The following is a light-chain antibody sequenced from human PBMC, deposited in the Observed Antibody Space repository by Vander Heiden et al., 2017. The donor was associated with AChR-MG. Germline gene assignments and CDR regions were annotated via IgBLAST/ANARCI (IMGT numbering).Light chain of an antibody. CDR1: QRVRTG. Sequence: DIQSTQPPSTLSASVGDRVTIPCLAGQRVRTGLAWYEQKPGNAPKLLIYNASSLESGVPSRFSSSGSGTEFTLPISSLQPDEFATYYCQLHNIHPPYTFGQGTKLEIK. CDR3: QLHNIHPPYT. V-gene: IGKV1-5*03. CDR2: NAS. J-gene: IGKJ2*01.